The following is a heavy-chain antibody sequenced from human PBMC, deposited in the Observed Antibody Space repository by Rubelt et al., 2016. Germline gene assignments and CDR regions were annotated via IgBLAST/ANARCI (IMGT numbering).Heavy chain of an antibody. CDR3: APILDPIDY. CDR2: ISYDGSNK. CDR1: GFTFSSYA. J-gene: IGHJ4*02. D-gene: IGHD2-21*01. Sequence: VQLVESGGGVVQPGRSLRLSCAASGFTFSSYAMHWVRRAPGKGLEWVAVISYDGSNKYYADSVKGRFTISRDNSKNTLYLQMNSLRAEDTAVYYCAPILDPIDYWGQGTLVTVSS. V-gene: IGHV3-30*04.